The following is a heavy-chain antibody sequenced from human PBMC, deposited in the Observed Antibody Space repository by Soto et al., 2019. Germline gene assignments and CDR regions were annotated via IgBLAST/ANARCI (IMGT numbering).Heavy chain of an antibody. CDR2: ISGYNGNT. D-gene: IGHD3-10*01. V-gene: IGHV1-18*04. Sequence: QVQLVQSGAEVKKPGASVKVSCKASGYTFTSYGVSWVRQAPGQGLEWMGWISGYNGNTNYAQKLQGRVTMTTDTSTSTDYMELRSLRSHDTAVYYCARAGKDYYGSGSPYYYGMDVWGQGITVTVSS. CDR1: GYTFTSYG. CDR3: ARAGKDYYGSGSPYYYGMDV. J-gene: IGHJ6*02.